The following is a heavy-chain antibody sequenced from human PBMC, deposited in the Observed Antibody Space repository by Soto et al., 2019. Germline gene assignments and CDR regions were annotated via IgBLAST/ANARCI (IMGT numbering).Heavy chain of an antibody. Sequence: PSETLSLTCTVSNDSIRSGTYYWAWLREPPGRGLEWIGSLSYLATTDYNLYLKSRVTISTDASKNQFSLKLSSVTAADTAVYYFATGRSDSSAYEEHFWGQGTLVTVSS. D-gene: IGHD3-22*01. J-gene: IGHJ4*02. V-gene: IGHV4-39*01. CDR1: NDSIRSGTYY. CDR2: LSYLATT. CDR3: ATGRSDSSAYEEHF.